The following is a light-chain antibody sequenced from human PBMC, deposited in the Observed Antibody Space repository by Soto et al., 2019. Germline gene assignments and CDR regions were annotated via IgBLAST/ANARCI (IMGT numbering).Light chain of an antibody. J-gene: IGLJ1*01. CDR3: CSLTTSQNYV. Sequence: QSVLTQPASVSGSPGQSITISCTGTSSDIGHYDYVSWYQQHPGKAPKLMIYHVTYRPSGVSNRYSCSKSGNSASLTISWLQADDEADYYCCSLTTSQNYVFGSGTKLTVL. V-gene: IGLV2-14*03. CDR1: SSDIGHYDY. CDR2: HVT.